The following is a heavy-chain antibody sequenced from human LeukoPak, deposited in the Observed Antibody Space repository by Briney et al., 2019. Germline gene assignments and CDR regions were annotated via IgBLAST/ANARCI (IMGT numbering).Heavy chain of an antibody. CDR2: IYYSGST. CDR3: ASSVVAVRFDY. CDR1: GGSISSGDYY. J-gene: IGHJ4*02. D-gene: IGHD2-15*01. Sequence: SETLSLTCTVSGGSISSGDYYWSWIRQPPGKGLEWIGYIYYSGSTYYNPSLKSRVTISVDTSKNQFSLKLSSVTAADTAVYYCASSVVAVRFDYWGQRTLVTVSS. V-gene: IGHV4-30-4*01.